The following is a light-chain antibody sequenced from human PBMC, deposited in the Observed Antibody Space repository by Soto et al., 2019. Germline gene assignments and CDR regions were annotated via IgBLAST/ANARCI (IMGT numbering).Light chain of an antibody. CDR1: QSVLYSSNNKNY. CDR3: QQHYSTPIT. Sequence: DIVMTQSPDSLAVSLGERATINCKSSQSVLYSSNNKNYLAWYQQKPGQPPKLLFYWASTRESGVPDRFSGSGSGTDFTLPISSLQAEDVAVYYCQQHYSTPITFGQGTRLEIK. V-gene: IGKV4-1*01. J-gene: IGKJ5*01. CDR2: WAS.